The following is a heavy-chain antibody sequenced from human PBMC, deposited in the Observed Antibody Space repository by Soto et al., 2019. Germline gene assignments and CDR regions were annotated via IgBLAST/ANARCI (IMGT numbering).Heavy chain of an antibody. CDR2: VYYSGST. CDR1: GGSISNNY. CDR3: ARDRARALHFDS. V-gene: IGHV4-59*01. Sequence: SETLSLTCTVSGGSISNNYWSWIRQPPGEGLEWIGYVYYSGSTNYNPSLKSRVTISVDTSRNQFSLTLSSVTAADTVIYYCARDRARALHFDSWGQGTLVTVSS. J-gene: IGHJ4*02. D-gene: IGHD1-26*01.